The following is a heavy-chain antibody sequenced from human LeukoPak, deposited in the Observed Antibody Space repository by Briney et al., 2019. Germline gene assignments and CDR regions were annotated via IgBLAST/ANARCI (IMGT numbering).Heavy chain of an antibody. J-gene: IGHJ6*03. CDR3: ARGKGSWTALYYYYYMDV. Sequence: SETLSLTCTVSGGSISSYYWSWIRQPPGKGLEWIGYIYYSGSTNYNPSLKSRVTISVDTSKNQFSLKLSSVTAADTAVYYCARGKGSWTALYYYYYMDVWGKGTTVTISS. V-gene: IGHV4-59*12. CDR2: IYYSGST. D-gene: IGHD3/OR15-3a*01. CDR1: GGSISSYY.